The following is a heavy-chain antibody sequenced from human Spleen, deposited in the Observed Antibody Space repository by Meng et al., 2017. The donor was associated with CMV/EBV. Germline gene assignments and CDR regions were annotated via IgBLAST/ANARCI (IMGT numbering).Heavy chain of an antibody. J-gene: IGHJ4*02. CDR2: INHSGST. Sequence: QVQLPQWGAGLLKPSETLSLTCAVYGGSFSGYYWSWIRQPPGKGLEWIGEINHSGSTNYNPSLKSRVTISVDTSKNQFSLKLSSVTAADTAVYYCARGHWDSYGYLDYWGQGTLVTVSS. CDR3: ARGHWDSYGYLDY. CDR1: GGSFSGYY. V-gene: IGHV4-34*01. D-gene: IGHD5-18*01.